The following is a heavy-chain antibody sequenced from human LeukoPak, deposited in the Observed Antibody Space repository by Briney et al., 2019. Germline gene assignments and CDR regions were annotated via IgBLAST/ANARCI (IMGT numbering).Heavy chain of an antibody. V-gene: IGHV3-21*01. Sequence: GGSLRLSCAASGFTFSSYSMNWVRLAPGKGLEWVSSISSTGGNMYYADSVKGRFTISRDNAKNSLYLQMNSLRAEDTAVYYCARGHSSGWHPFDYWGQGTLVTVSS. CDR3: ARGHSSGWHPFDY. J-gene: IGHJ4*02. CDR1: GFTFSSYS. D-gene: IGHD6-19*01. CDR2: ISSTGGNM.